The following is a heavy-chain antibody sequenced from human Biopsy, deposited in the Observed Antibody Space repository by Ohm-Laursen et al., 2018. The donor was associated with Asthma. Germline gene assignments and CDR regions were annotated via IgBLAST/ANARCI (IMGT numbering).Heavy chain of an antibody. J-gene: IGHJ6*02. D-gene: IGHD3-3*01. Sequence: SETRSLTCAVSGGSMTPTSHYWDWIRQAPGKGLEWIGYISYGGKTSYNPSLKNRVTISRDTSKNQFSLRLTSVTAADTAVYFCARRITIFGVVQKDHGMDAWGQGTTVIVSS. V-gene: IGHV4-39*01. CDR2: ISYGGKT. CDR1: GGSMTPTSHY. CDR3: ARRITIFGVVQKDHGMDA.